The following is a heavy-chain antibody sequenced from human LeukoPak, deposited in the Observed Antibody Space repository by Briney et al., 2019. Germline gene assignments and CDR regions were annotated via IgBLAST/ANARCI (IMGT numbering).Heavy chain of an antibody. CDR3: ARDKHNPNCSGGRCYPYFFDS. Sequence: SETLSLTCSVSGGSISSSYWTWIRQPPGKGLECIGYISKGGSINYNPSLKSRVTISVDTSKNQVSLNLSSVTAADTAVYYCARDKHNPNCSGGRCYPYFFDSWGQGSLVTVSS. J-gene: IGHJ4*02. CDR2: ISKGGSI. D-gene: IGHD2-15*01. CDR1: GGSISSSY. V-gene: IGHV4-59*01.